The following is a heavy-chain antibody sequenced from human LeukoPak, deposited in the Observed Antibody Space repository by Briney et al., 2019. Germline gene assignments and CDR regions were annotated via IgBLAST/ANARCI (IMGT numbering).Heavy chain of an antibody. CDR2: ISYDGSNK. CDR3: GDYGDFDY. D-gene: IGHD4/OR15-4a*01. V-gene: IGHV3-30*04. CDR1: GFTFSSYA. J-gene: IGHJ4*02. Sequence: PGGSLRLSCAASGFTFSSYAMHWVRQAPGKGLEWVAVISYDGSNKYYADSVKGRFTISRDNSKNTLYLQMNSLRAEDTAVYYCGDYGDFDYWGQGTLVTVSS.